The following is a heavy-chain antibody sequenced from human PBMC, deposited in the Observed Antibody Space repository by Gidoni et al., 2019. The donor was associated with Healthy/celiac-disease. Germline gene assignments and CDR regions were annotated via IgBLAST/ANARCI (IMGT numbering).Heavy chain of an antibody. CDR1: GGTFSSYA. J-gene: IGHJ4*02. CDR3: EAFCSGGSCYSGSFDY. D-gene: IGHD2-15*01. CDR2: IIPIFGTA. Sequence: QVQLVQSGAELKKPGSSVKVPCKASGGTFSSYAISWVRQAPGQGLEWMGGIIPIFGTANYAQKFQGRVTITADESTSTAYMELSSLRSEDTAVYYCEAFCSGGSCYSGSFDYWGQGTLVTVSS. V-gene: IGHV1-69*01.